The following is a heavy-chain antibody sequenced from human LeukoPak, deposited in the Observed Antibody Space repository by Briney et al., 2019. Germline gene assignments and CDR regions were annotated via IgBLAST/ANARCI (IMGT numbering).Heavy chain of an antibody. D-gene: IGHD1-7*01. J-gene: IGHJ4*02. CDR1: GFTFSSYA. Sequence: GGSLRLSCAASGFTFSSYAMSWVRQAPGKGLEWVSAISGSGGSTYYADSVKGRFTISRDNSKNTLYLQMNSLRAEDTAVYYCAKDSRGASNWNYAPGYWGQGTLVTVSS. CDR3: AKDSRGASNWNYAPGY. CDR2: ISGSGGST. V-gene: IGHV3-23*01.